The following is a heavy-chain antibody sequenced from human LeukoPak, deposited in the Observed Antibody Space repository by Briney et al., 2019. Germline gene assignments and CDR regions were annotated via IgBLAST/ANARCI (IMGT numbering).Heavy chain of an antibody. V-gene: IGHV4-59*08. J-gene: IGHJ4*02. D-gene: IGHD3-3*01. Sequence: PSETLSLTCTVSGGSISSYYWSWIRQPPGKGLEWIGYIYYSGSTNYNPSLKSRVTISVDTSKNQFSLKLSSVTAADTAVYYCARSEGGSYYDFWSGYSLFDYWGQGTLVTVSS. CDR1: GGSISSYY. CDR2: IYYSGST. CDR3: ARSEGGSYYDFWSGYSLFDY.